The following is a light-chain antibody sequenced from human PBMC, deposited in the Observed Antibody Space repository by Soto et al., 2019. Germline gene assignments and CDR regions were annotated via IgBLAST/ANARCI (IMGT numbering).Light chain of an antibody. V-gene: IGKV1-39*01. Sequence: DIQMTQSPSSLSASVGDRVTITCRASQSISSYLNWYQQKPGKAPKLLIYAASSLQSGVPSRFSRSGPGTDFTLTISSLQPEDFATYYCQQSYSTLCTFGQGTKVEIK. CDR2: AAS. CDR3: QQSYSTLCT. CDR1: QSISSY. J-gene: IGKJ1*01.